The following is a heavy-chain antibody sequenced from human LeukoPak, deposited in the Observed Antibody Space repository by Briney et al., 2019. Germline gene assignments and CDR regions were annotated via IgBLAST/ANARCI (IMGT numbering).Heavy chain of an antibody. CDR3: ARDASGWYEGIDY. D-gene: IGHD6-19*01. J-gene: IGHJ4*02. CDR1: GGSISSSSYY. Sequence: SETLSLTCTVSGGSISSSSYYWGWIRQPPGKGLEWIGSIYYSGSTYYNPSLKSRVTISVDTSKNQFPLKLSSVTAADTAVYYCARDASGWYEGIDYWGQGTLVTVSS. V-gene: IGHV4-39*06. CDR2: IYYSGST.